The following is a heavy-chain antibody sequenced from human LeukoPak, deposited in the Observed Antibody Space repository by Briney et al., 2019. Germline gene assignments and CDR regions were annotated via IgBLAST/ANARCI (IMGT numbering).Heavy chain of an antibody. CDR3: ARGDVIAVAGTFDY. Sequence: PSETLSLTCTVSGGSIISSSYYWGWIRQPPGKGLEWIGEVNHSGSTNYNPSLKSRVTISVDTSKNQFSLKLNSVTAADTSVYYCARGDVIAVAGTFDYWGQGTLVTVSS. V-gene: IGHV4-39*07. J-gene: IGHJ4*02. D-gene: IGHD6-19*01. CDR1: GGSIISSSYY. CDR2: VNHSGST.